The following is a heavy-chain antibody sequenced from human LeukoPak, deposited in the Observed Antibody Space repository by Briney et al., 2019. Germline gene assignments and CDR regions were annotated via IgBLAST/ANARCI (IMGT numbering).Heavy chain of an antibody. CDR3: AKDPPPRRIAAVFDY. D-gene: IGHD6-13*01. Sequence: VQPGGSLRLSCAASGFTVSSNYMSWVRQAPGKGLEWVSVIYSGGSTYYADSVKGRFTISRDNSKNTLYLQMNSLRAEDTAVYYCAKDPPPRRIAAVFDYWGQGTLVTVSS. CDR1: GFTVSSNY. J-gene: IGHJ4*02. CDR2: IYSGGST. V-gene: IGHV3-66*01.